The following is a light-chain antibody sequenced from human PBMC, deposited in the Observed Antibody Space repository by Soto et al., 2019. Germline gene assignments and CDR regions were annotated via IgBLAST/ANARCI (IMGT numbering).Light chain of an antibody. J-gene: IGLJ1*01. CDR3: SSYAGSNTYV. V-gene: IGLV2-8*01. CDR2: EVN. Sequence: QSVLTQPASASGSPGQSVTISCTGTSSDIGAYNYVSWYQQHPGKAPKLMIYEVNKRPSGVPDRFSGSKSGNTASLTVSGLQAEDETDYYCSSYAGSNTYVFGTGTKVTVL. CDR1: SSDIGAYNY.